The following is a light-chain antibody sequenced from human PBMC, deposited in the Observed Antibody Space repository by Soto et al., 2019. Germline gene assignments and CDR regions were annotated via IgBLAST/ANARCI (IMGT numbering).Light chain of an antibody. V-gene: IGLV1-51*01. Sequence: QSVLTQPPSVSAAPGQKVTISCSGSSSNIGSYYVSWYQQLPGTAPTLLIYDNNKRPSGIPDRFSGSKSGTSATLGITGLQTGDEADYYCATWDNSLSAWVFGGGTKLTVL. CDR1: SSNIGSYY. CDR3: ATWDNSLSAWV. CDR2: DNN. J-gene: IGLJ3*02.